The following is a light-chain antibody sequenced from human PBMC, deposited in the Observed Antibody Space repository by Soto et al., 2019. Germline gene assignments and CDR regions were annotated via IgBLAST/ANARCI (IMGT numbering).Light chain of an antibody. J-gene: IGKJ2*01. CDR2: GAS. V-gene: IGKV3-15*01. CDR3: QQYTNWYT. CDR1: QSISNT. Sequence: EIVMTRSPATLSVSPGERATFSCRASQSISNTLAWYQQKPGQAPRLLIYGASTRATGIPARFSGSGSGTEFTLTISSLQSEDFAVYYCQQYTNWYTFGQGTKLEI.